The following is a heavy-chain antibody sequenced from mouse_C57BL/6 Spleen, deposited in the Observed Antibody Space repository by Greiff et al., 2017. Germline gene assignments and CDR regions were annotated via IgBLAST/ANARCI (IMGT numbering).Heavy chain of an antibody. CDR2: IYPSDSET. J-gene: IGHJ4*01. CDR3: ARCYDYHYAMDY. V-gene: IGHV1-61*01. D-gene: IGHD2-4*01. Sequence: VQLQQPGAELVRPGSSVKLSCKASGYTFTSYWMDWVKQRPGQGLEWIGNIYPSDSETNYNQKFKDKATLTVDKSSSTAYRQLSSLTSEDSAVYYCARCYDYHYAMDYWGQGTSVTVSS. CDR1: GYTFTSYW.